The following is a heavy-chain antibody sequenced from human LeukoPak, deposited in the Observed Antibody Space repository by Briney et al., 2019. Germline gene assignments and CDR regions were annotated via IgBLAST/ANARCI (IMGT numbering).Heavy chain of an antibody. V-gene: IGHV3-23*01. CDR3: AKDVKFSWPFYFDY. J-gene: IGHJ4*02. CDR2: INGSGGST. Sequence: GGSLRLSCAASGFIFSSYAMSWVRQAPGKGLEWVSDINGSGGSTYYADSVKGRFTISRDNSKNTLFLQMNSLRAEDTAVYSCAKDVKFSWPFYFDYWGQGTLVTVSS. D-gene: IGHD5-12*01. CDR1: GFIFSSYA.